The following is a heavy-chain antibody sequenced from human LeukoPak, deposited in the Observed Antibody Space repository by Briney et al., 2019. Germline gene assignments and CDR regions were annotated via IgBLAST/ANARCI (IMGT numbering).Heavy chain of an antibody. Sequence: GGSLRLSCAASGFTFSSYWMTWVRQVPGKGLEWVANIKENGRDKYYVDSLKGRFTISKDNAKNSVYLQMNSLRAEDTAVYYCARDSGGGWDYWGQGTLVTVSS. CDR2: IKENGRDK. V-gene: IGHV3-7*01. D-gene: IGHD6-19*01. CDR1: GFTFSSYW. J-gene: IGHJ4*02. CDR3: ARDSGGGWDY.